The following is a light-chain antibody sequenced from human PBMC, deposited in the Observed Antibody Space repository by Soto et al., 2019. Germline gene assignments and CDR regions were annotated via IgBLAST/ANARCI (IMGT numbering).Light chain of an antibody. Sequence: DIQLTQSPSSVPAYVGDRVTITCRASQDISTYLAWYQQKPGKAPNLLIYAASTVQGGVPSRFSGGGSGRDFTLTISRLQPEDFATYYCQQSHTFPRTFGGGTRVEIK. V-gene: IGKV1-12*01. CDR1: QDISTY. CDR3: QQSHTFPRT. J-gene: IGKJ4*01. CDR2: AAS.